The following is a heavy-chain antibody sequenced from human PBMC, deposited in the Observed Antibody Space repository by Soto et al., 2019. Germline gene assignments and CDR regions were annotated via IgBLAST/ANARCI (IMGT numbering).Heavy chain of an antibody. J-gene: IGHJ4*02. D-gene: IGHD3-10*01. V-gene: IGHV4-34*01. CDR1: GGSFSGYY. Sequence: QVQLQQWGAGLLKPSETLSLTCAVYGGSFSGYYWTWIRQTPGTGLELIWEVNPSGSTNYNPSLNRRVTISVDTSTNLSSLKLTSVPAADTAAYYCARDKITALFDYWCQGTLVSVSS. CDR3: ARDKITALFDY. CDR2: VNPSGST.